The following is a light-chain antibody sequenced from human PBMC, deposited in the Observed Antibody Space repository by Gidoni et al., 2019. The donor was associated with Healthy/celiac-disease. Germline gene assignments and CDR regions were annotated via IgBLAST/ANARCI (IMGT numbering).Light chain of an antibody. CDR3: SSYTSSSPR. V-gene: IGLV2-14*01. J-gene: IGLJ3*02. CDR2: EVS. CDR1: SRDVGGYNY. Sequence: QSALTQPASVSGSTRQSSTISCTGTSRDVGGYNYVSWYQQHPGKAPKLMIDEVSNRPAGVSNRFSGSKSGNTASLTISGLQAEDEADYYCSSYTSSSPRFGGGTKLSVL.